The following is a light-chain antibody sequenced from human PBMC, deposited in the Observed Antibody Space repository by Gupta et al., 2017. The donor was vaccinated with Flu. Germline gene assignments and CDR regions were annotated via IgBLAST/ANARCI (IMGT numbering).Light chain of an antibody. V-gene: IGLV2-14*01. CDR2: EVS. J-gene: IGLJ2*01. Sequence: HSALTQPASVPGSPAQSIAIFCSGTSSDVGGYDYASWYQQHPGKAPKLILFEVSRRPGGISDRFSGSKSGNTASLTISGLLAEDEAFYYCSSYTSTNTVVVFGGGTKLTVL. CDR3: SSYTSTNTVVV. CDR1: SSDVGGYDY.